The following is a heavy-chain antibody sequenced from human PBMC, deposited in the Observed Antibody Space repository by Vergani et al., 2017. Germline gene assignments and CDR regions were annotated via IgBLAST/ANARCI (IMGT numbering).Heavy chain of an antibody. D-gene: IGHD2-15*01. CDR3: AKDITASVKSPPHPDWFDP. V-gene: IGHV3-21*06. J-gene: IGHJ5*02. Sequence: EAYLVQSGGGLVTPGGSLRLSCAASGFNFPSFTMNWVRQAPGRGLEWISSIKFPPGEIFYAGSVKGRFTISRDNVKNVLFLQMENLRAADTGVYFCAKDITASVKSPPHPDWFDPWGQGSLVTVSS. CDR2: IKFPPGEI. CDR1: GFNFPSFT.